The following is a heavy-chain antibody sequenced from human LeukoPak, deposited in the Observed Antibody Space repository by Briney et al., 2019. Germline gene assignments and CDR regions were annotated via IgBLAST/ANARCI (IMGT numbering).Heavy chain of an antibody. J-gene: IGHJ4*02. Sequence: GGSLKLSCAASGFTFSSYGITWVRQAPGKGLEWVSAISGSGGSTFYADSVKGRFTISRDNAKNTLYLQMNNLSAEDTAVYSCARANNFDYWGQGTLVTVSS. D-gene: IGHD4/OR15-4a*01. CDR1: GFTFSSYG. CDR2: ISGSGGST. V-gene: IGHV3-23*01. CDR3: ARANNFDY.